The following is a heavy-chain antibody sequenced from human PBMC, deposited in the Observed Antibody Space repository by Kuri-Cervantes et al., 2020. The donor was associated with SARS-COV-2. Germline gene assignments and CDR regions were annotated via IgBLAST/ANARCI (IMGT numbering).Heavy chain of an antibody. CDR2: IWYDGSNK. CDR1: GFTFSSYG. Sequence: GESLKISCAASGFTFSSYGMHWVRQAPGKGLEWVAVIWYDGSNKYYADSVKGRFTISRDNSKNTLYLQMNSLRAEDTAVYYCAREPRNHDFWKVDYYYYGMDVWGQGTTVTVSS. D-gene: IGHD3-3*01. V-gene: IGHV3-33*08. J-gene: IGHJ6*02. CDR3: AREPRNHDFWKVDYYYYGMDV.